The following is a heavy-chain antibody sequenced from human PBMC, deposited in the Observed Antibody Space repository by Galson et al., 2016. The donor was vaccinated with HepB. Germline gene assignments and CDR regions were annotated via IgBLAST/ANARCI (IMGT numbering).Heavy chain of an antibody. CDR3: ARKRALSRAVDPRNYDWNHNNGPLDY. CDR1: GFTFSSYG. V-gene: IGHV3-30*03. J-gene: IGHJ4*02. D-gene: IGHD1-20*01. Sequence: SLRLSCAASGFTFSSYGMHWVRQAPGKGLEWVAVISSDGTNRYYADSVKGRFTISRDNSKNTLYPQMNSLRAEDTALYYCARKRALSRAVDPRNYDWNHNNGPLDYWGQGTLVTVSS. CDR2: ISSDGTNR.